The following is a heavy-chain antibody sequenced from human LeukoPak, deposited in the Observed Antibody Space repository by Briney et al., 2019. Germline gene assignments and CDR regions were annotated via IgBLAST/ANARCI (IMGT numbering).Heavy chain of an antibody. J-gene: IGHJ4*02. CDR1: GFTFSNFW. CDR3: ARRADASGTFVKY. D-gene: IGHD3-10*01. CDR2: IKHDSTTK. Sequence: PGGSLRLSCAASGFTFSNFWMTWARQAPGKGLEWVANIKHDSTTKYYVDSVKGRFTISRDNAKNTLYLQMNSLRAEDTAVYYCARRADASGTFVKYWGQGTLVTVSS. V-gene: IGHV3-7*01.